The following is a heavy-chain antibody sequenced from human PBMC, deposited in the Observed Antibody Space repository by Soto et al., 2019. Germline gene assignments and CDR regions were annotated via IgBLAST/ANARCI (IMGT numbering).Heavy chain of an antibody. V-gene: IGHV4-59*01. CDR1: GGSISSYY. D-gene: IGHD3-10*01. CDR2: IYCSGST. Sequence: SETLSLTCTVSGGSISSYYWSWIRQPPGKGLEWIGYIYCSGSTNYNPSLKSRVTISVDTSKNQFSLKLSSVTAADTAVYYCARGSGSYYKGAPDYWGQGTLVTVSS. J-gene: IGHJ4*02. CDR3: ARGSGSYYKGAPDY.